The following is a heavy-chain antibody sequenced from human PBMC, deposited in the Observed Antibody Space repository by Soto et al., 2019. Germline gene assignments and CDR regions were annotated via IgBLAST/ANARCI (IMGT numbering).Heavy chain of an antibody. J-gene: IGHJ3*02. Sequence: PGGSLRLSCAGSGFRFGDYAMHWVRQPPGKGLEWVSGIRWNSINRGYADSVKGRFTISRDNAKNSLYLQMNNLRPGDTGLYYCARELISSSMGAFDIWGQGTLVTVSS. CDR2: IRWNSINR. CDR1: GFRFGDYA. V-gene: IGHV3-9*01. D-gene: IGHD2-2*01. CDR3: ARELISSSMGAFDI.